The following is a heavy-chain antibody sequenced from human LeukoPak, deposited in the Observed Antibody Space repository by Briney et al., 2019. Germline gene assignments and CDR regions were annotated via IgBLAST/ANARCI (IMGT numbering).Heavy chain of an antibody. V-gene: IGHV4-61*01. J-gene: IGHJ6*02. CDR1: GGSVSSGSYY. CDR2: IYYSGST. Sequence: SETLSLTCTVSGGSVSSGSYYWSWIRQPPGKGLEWIGYIYYSGSTNYNPSLKSRVTISVDTSKNQFSLKLSSVTAADTAVYYCARGERGKGGTMVRGVIRERKNNYYYYGMDVWGQGTTVTVSS. D-gene: IGHD3-10*01. CDR3: ARGERGKGGTMVRGVIRERKNNYYYYGMDV.